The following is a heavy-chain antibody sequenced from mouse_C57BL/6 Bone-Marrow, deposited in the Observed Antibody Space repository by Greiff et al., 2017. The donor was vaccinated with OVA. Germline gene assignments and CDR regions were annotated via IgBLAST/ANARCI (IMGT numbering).Heavy chain of an antibody. CDR3: EWTVVPYYFDY. D-gene: IGHD1-1*01. CDR2: IYPRSGNT. V-gene: IGHV1-81*01. J-gene: IGHJ2*01. CDR1: GYTFTSYG. Sequence: VQLQQSGAELARPGASVKLSCKASGYTFTSYGISWVKQRTGQGLEWIGEIYPRSGNTYYNEKFKGKATLTADKSSSTAYMELRGLTSEASAVYFCEWTVVPYYFDYWGQGTTLTVSS.